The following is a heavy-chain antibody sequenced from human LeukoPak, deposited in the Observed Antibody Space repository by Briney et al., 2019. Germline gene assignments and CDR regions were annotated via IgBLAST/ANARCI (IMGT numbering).Heavy chain of an antibody. CDR1: GYTFTSYY. CDR3: ARMPAAIPTYYYYGMDV. J-gene: IGHJ6*02. D-gene: IGHD2-2*02. V-gene: IGHV1-2*06. CDR2: INPNSGGT. Sequence: ASVKVSCKASGYTFTSYYMHWVRQAPGQGLEWMGRINPNSGGTNYAQKFQGRVTMTRDTSISTAYMELSRLRSDDTAVYYCARMPAAIPTYYYYGMDVWGQGTTVTVSS.